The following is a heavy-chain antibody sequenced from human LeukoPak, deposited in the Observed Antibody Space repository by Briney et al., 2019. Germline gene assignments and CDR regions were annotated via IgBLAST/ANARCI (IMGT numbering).Heavy chain of an antibody. J-gene: IGHJ4*02. CDR3: AKDVRGKSLGDYYYDSSPTIGVFDY. D-gene: IGHD3-22*01. V-gene: IGHV3-23*01. Sequence: PGGSLRLSCAASGFTFVNSWMSWVRQAPGKGLEWVSAISGSGGSTYYADSVKGRFTISRDNSKNTLYLQMNSLRAEDTAVYYCAKDVRGKSLGDYYYDSSPTIGVFDYWGQGTLVTVSS. CDR1: GFTFVNSW. CDR2: ISGSGGST.